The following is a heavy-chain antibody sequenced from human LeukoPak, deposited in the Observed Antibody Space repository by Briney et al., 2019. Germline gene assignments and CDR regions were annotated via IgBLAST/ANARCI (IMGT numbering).Heavy chain of an antibody. CDR1: GYIFTSYW. CDR3: ARHARSDFWSGYYEPPGVYYYYMDV. V-gene: IGHV5-51*01. Sequence: GAPPKISCKGSGYIFTSYWIGWVRQMPGKGLEWMGIIYPGDSDTRYSPSFQGQVTISADKSISTAYLQWSSLKASDTAMYYCARHARSDFWSGYYEPPGVYYYYMDVWGKGTTVTVSS. CDR2: IYPGDSDT. J-gene: IGHJ6*03. D-gene: IGHD3-3*01.